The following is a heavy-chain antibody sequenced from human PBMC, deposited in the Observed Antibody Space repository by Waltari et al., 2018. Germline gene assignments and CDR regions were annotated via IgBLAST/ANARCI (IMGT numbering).Heavy chain of an antibody. CDR1: GYTFTSYD. V-gene: IGHV1-8*01. CDR2: MNPTSGNT. J-gene: IGHJ6*03. D-gene: IGHD6-19*01. Sequence: QVQLVQSGAEVKKPGASVKVSCKASGYTFTSYDINWVRQATGQGLEWMGWMNPTSGNTGYAQKFQGRVTMTRNTSISTAYMELSSLRSEDTAVYYCARGASSGWYLSFYYYYMDVWGKGTTVTVSS. CDR3: ARGASSGWYLSFYYYYMDV.